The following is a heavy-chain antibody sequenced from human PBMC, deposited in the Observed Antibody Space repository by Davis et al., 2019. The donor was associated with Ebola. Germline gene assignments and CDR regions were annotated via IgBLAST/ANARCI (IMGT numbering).Heavy chain of an antibody. Sequence: ASVQVSCKASGYTFISYGSSWVRHASGQGLEWLGWINTNNGNPTYAEGFTGRFVFSLDTSVSTAYLQISSLKAEDTAVYYCARNHYDDGPQHYCGMDIWGKGTTVTVSS. D-gene: IGHD4-17*01. J-gene: IGHJ6*04. CDR3: ARNHYDDGPQHYCGMDI. CDR1: GYTFISYG. CDR2: INTNNGNP. V-gene: IGHV7-4-1*02.